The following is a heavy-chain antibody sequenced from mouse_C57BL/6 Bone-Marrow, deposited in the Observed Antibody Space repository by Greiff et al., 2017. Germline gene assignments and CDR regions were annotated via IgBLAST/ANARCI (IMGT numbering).Heavy chain of an antibody. CDR3: ARDSLCVGAD. D-gene: IGHD6-2*01. CDR1: GYTFTSYW. J-gene: IGHJ3*01. Sequence: QVQLQQSGAELVKPGASVKLSCKASGYTFTSYWMHWVKQRPGQGLEWIGMIHPNSGSTNYNEKFKSKATLTVDKSSSTAYMQLSSLTSEDSAVYYCARDSLCVGADWGQGTLVTVSA. CDR2: IHPNSGST. V-gene: IGHV1-64*01.